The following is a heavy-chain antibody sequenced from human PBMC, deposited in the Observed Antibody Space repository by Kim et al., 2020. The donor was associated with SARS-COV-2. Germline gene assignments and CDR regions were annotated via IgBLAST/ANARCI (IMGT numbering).Heavy chain of an antibody. CDR3: ARESWFGELLGAFDI. J-gene: IGHJ3*02. Sequence: QKFQGRVTITRDTSASTAYMELSSLRSEDTAVYYCARESWFGELLGAFDIWGQGTMVTVSS. D-gene: IGHD3-10*01. V-gene: IGHV1-3*01.